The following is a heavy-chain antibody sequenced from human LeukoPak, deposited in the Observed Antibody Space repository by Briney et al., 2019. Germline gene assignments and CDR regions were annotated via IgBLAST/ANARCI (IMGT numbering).Heavy chain of an antibody. CDR3: AKLEWELLTDEPEGTIDY. CDR1: GFTFSSYA. D-gene: IGHD1-26*01. CDR2: FSGSAGST. J-gene: IGHJ4*02. V-gene: IGHV3-23*01. Sequence: GGSLRLSCAASGFTFSSYAMSWVRQAPGRGLEWVSAFSGSAGSTYYADSVKGRFTTSRDNSKNTLYLEMNSLRVEETAVYYCAKLEWELLTDEPEGTIDYWGQGTLVTVSS.